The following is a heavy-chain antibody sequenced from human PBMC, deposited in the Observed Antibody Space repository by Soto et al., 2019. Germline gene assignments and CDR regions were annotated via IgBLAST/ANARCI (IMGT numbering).Heavy chain of an antibody. Sequence: EVQLVESGGGLVQPGGSLRLSCAASGFTFSSYDMHWVRQATGKGLEWVSAIGTAGDTYYPGSVKGRFTISRENAKNSLYLQMNSLRAEDTAVYYCARDISGYSYGYYYYGMDVWGQGTTVTVSS. CDR3: ARDISGYSYGYYYYGMDV. D-gene: IGHD5-18*01. CDR2: IGTAGDT. J-gene: IGHJ6*02. CDR1: GFTFSSYD. V-gene: IGHV3-13*01.